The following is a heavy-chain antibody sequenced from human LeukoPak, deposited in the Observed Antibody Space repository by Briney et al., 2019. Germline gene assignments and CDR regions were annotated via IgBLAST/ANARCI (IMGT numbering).Heavy chain of an antibody. D-gene: IGHD3-22*01. V-gene: IGHV1-2*02. CDR3: ARVLYYYDSSGYQYNWFDP. J-gene: IGHJ5*02. CDR2: INPNSGGT. Sequence: ASVKVSCKASGYTFTGYYMHWVRQAPGQGLEWMGWINPNSGGTNYAQKFQGRVTMTRDTSISTAYMELSRLSSDDTAVYYCARVLYYYDSSGYQYNWFDPWGQGTLVTVSS. CDR1: GYTFTGYY.